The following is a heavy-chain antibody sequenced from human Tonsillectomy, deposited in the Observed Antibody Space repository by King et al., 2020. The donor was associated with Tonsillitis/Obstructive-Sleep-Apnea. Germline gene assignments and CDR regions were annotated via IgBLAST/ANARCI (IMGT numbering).Heavy chain of an antibody. CDR2: ISDSGYYI. CDR3: AREGLY. CDR1: RFSFGAYS. Sequence: VQLVESGGGPVKPGGSLRLSCAASRFSFGAYSMNWVRQAPGKGLEWVSTISDSGYYIDYADSVKGRFTLSRDNAKNSLYLQMNSLRAEDTAVYYCAREGLYWGQGTLVTVSS. V-gene: IGHV3-21*01. J-gene: IGHJ4*02.